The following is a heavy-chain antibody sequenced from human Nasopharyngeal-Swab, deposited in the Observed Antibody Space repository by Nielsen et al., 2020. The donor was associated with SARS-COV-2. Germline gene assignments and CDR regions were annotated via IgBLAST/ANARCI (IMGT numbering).Heavy chain of an antibody. CDR1: GFTFSSYS. V-gene: IGHV3-21*01. Sequence: GESLKISCAASGFTFSSYSMNWVRQAPGKGLEWVSSISSSSSYIYYADSVKGRFTISRDNAKNSLYLQMNSLRAEDTAVYYCARDLRSGWNWFDPWGQGTLVTVSS. J-gene: IGHJ5*02. CDR2: ISSSSSYI. CDR3: ARDLRSGWNWFDP. D-gene: IGHD6-19*01.